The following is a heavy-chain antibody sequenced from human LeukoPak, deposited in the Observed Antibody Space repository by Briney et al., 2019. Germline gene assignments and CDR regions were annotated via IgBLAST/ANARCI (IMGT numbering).Heavy chain of an antibody. D-gene: IGHD5-18*01. CDR2: IYYSGST. Sequence: SETLSLTCTVSGGSISSYYWSWIRQPPGKGLEWIGYIYYSGSTNYNPSLKSRVTISVDTSKNQFSLKLSSVTAADTAVYYCARGYSYYYYYYMDVWGKGTTVTVSS. V-gene: IGHV4-59*01. CDR1: GGSISSYY. CDR3: ARGYSYYYYYYMDV. J-gene: IGHJ6*03.